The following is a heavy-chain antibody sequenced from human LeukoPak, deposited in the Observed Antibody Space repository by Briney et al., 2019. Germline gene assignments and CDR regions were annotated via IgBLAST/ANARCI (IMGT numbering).Heavy chain of an antibody. D-gene: IGHD3-3*01. CDR2: ISDNGRTK. J-gene: IGHJ4*02. Sequence: GGSLRLSCAASGLTFSDYHMSWIRQAPGKGLEWVSHISDNGRTKYYANSVQGRFTVSRDNAKNSLYLQMNSLRADDTVVYYCATVHFGYFTFWGQGTLVPVSS. CDR1: GLTFSDYH. V-gene: IGHV3-11*01. CDR3: ATVHFGYFTF.